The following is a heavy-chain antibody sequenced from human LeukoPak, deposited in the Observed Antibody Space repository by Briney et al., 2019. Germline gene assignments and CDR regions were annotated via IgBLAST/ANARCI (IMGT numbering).Heavy chain of an antibody. V-gene: IGHV3-30-3*01. CDR1: GFTFSSYA. Sequence: GGSLRLSCAASGFTFSSYAMHWVRQAPGKGLEWVAVISYDGSNKYYADSVKGRFTISRDNSKNTLYLQMNSLRAEDTAVYYCARDSITIFGVVIRHYFDYWGQGTLVTVSS. CDR2: ISYDGSNK. J-gene: IGHJ4*02. D-gene: IGHD3-3*01. CDR3: ARDSITIFGVVIRHYFDY.